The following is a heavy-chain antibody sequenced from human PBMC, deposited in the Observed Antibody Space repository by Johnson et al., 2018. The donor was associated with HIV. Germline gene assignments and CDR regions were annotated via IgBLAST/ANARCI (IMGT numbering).Heavy chain of an antibody. Sequence: QVQLVESGGGLVQPGRSLRLSCAASGFTFSSYAMHWVRQAPGKGLEWVAVISYDGSNKYYADSVKGRFTISRDDSKNTLYLQMNSLKTEDTAVYYCTTEGDAFDIWGQGTMVTVSS. J-gene: IGHJ3*02. CDR3: TTEGDAFDI. D-gene: IGHD1-14*01. V-gene: IGHV3-30*04. CDR2: ISYDGSNK. CDR1: GFTFSSYA.